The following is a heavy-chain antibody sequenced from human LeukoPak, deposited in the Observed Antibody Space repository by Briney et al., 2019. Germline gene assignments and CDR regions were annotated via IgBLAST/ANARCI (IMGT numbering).Heavy chain of an antibody. CDR2: INLNSGGT. J-gene: IGHJ6*02. V-gene: IGHV1-2*02. D-gene: IGHD3-9*01. Sequence: ASVKVSCKASGYTFVDYYMHWVRQAPGQGLEWMGWINLNSGGTNYAQNFQGRVTMTRDTSINTAYMELSRLRSDDTAVFYCATFFYNETYLDTLDVWGQGTTVTVSS. CDR3: ATFFYNETYLDTLDV. CDR1: GYTFVDYY.